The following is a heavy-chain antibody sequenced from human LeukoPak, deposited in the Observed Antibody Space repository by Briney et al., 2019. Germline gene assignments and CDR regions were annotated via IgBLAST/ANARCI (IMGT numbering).Heavy chain of an antibody. CDR3: ARGRLDGYYFDY. Sequence: SETLSLTCVVYGGSFSGYYWTWIRQPPGKGLEWIGEIYYSGATSYKPSLKSRVTISGDTSKNQVSLNLRSVTAADTAVYYCARGRLDGYYFDYWGQGALATVSS. CDR2: IYYSGAT. V-gene: IGHV4-34*01. D-gene: IGHD1-1*01. J-gene: IGHJ4*02. CDR1: GGSFSGYY.